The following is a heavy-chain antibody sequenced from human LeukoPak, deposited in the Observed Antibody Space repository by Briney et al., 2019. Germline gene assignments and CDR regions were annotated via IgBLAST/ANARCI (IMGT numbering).Heavy chain of an antibody. V-gene: IGHV4-59*08. CDR2: IYYSGST. Sequence: PSETLSLTCTVSGDSISSSSWSWIRQPPGKGLEWIGYIYYSGSTNYNPSLKSRVTISVDTSKNQFSLKLTSVTAADTAVYYCARHLRNNWFDPWGQGTLVTVSS. CDR3: ARHLRNNWFDP. CDR1: GDSISSSS. J-gene: IGHJ5*02.